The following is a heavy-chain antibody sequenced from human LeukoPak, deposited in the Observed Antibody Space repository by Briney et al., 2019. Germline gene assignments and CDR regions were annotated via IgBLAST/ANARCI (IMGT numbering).Heavy chain of an antibody. J-gene: IGHJ4*02. CDR1: GGTFSKYT. Sequence: GASVKVSCKASGGTFSKYTISWVRQSPGQGLEWMGGITPLFGTASYAQKFQGRVTITADESTSTAYMELSSLRSEDTAVYYCARIPERPQDGDYWGQGTLVTVSS. CDR3: ARIPERPQDGDY. V-gene: IGHV1-69*01. D-gene: IGHD1-1*01. CDR2: ITPLFGTA.